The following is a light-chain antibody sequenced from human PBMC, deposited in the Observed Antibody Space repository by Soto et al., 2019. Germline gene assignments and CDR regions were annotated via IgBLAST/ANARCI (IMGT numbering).Light chain of an antibody. Sequence: EIVMTQSPTILSVSPVERATLSCRASQSVSSNLAWYQQKPGQPPRLLMYGVYTRAPGTPARFSGSGSGTEFTLTISSLQSEDSAVYYFQQYDKWPPRTFGQGPKVEIK. V-gene: IGKV3D-15*01. CDR3: QQYDKWPPRT. CDR1: QSVSSN. CDR2: GVY. J-gene: IGKJ1*01.